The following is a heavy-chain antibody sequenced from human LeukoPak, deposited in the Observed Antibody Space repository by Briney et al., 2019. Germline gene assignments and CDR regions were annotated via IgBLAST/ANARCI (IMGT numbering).Heavy chain of an antibody. D-gene: IGHD2-2*01. CDR2: IYSGGSA. CDR3: ARDTNTKN. Sequence: GGSLRLSCAASGFTVSSNYMSWVRQAPGKGPEWVSVIYSGGSAYYADSVKGRFTISRDDSKNTVYLQMNSLRAEDTAVYYCARDTNTKNWGQGTLVTVSS. J-gene: IGHJ4*02. CDR1: GFTVSSNY. V-gene: IGHV3-66*01.